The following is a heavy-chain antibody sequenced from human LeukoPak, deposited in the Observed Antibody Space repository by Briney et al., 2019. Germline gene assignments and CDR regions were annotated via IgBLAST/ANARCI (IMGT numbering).Heavy chain of an antibody. Sequence: PGGSLRLSCAASGFTFSSARMSWVRQAPGKGLEWVGHIKSKSDGGTTDYAAAVKGRFTISRDDSKNTLYLQMNSMKTEDTAVYYCSTSKEGYCSSSSCYTDYWGQGTLVTVSS. CDR1: GFTFSSAR. CDR2: IKSKSDGGTT. CDR3: STSKEGYCSSSSCYTDY. D-gene: IGHD2-2*02. J-gene: IGHJ4*02. V-gene: IGHV3-15*01.